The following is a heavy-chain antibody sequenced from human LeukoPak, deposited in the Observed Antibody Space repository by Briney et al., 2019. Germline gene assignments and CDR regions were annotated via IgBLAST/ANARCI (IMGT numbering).Heavy chain of an antibody. V-gene: IGHV3-13*01. CDR1: GLTLSRYD. D-gene: IGHD6-19*01. CDR3: VRAPPYSSASWGYYGMDV. J-gene: IGHJ6*02. Sequence: GGSLRLSCAASGLTLSRYDMHWVRQATGEGLEWVSAIGTRGDTYYAGSVKGRFTMSRETAKNSLYLQMNSLSAGDTAVYYCVRAPPYSSASWGYYGMDVWGQGTTVTVSS. CDR2: IGTRGDT.